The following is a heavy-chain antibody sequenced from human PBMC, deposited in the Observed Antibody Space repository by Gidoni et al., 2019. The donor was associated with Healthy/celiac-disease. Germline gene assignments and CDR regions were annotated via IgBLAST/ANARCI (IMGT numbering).Heavy chain of an antibody. D-gene: IGHD1-26*01. J-gene: IGHJ3*02. CDR1: GYTFTSYY. Sequence: GYTFTSYYMHWVRQAPGQGLEWMGIINPSGGSTSYAQKFQGRVTMIRDTSTSTVYMELSSLRSEDTAVYYCARASGSYWGAFDIWGQGTMVTVSS. V-gene: IGHV1-46*01. CDR2: INPSGGST. CDR3: ARASGSYWGAFDI.